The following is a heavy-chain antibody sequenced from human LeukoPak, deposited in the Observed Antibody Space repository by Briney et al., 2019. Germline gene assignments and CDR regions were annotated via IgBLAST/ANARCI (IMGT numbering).Heavy chain of an antibody. CDR3: AKDSRGGPDYLAAAGYYYGMDV. Sequence: GGSLRLSCAASGFNFTNYAMSWVRQAPAKGLEWVSALSGRGSNTYYADSVKGRFTISRDNSKNTLYLQMNSMRAEDTAVYYCAKDSRGGPDYLAAAGYYYGMDVWGQGTTVTVSS. D-gene: IGHD6-13*01. J-gene: IGHJ6*02. CDR2: LSGRGSNT. CDR1: GFNFTNYA. V-gene: IGHV3-23*01.